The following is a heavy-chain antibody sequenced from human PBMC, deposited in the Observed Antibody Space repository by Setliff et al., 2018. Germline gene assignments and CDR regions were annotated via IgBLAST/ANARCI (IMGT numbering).Heavy chain of an antibody. CDR2: INQYGTEK. J-gene: IGHJ4*02. CDR3: STELGE. V-gene: IGHV3-7*01. D-gene: IGHD3-16*01. Sequence: WVRQPPGKGLEWVANINQYGTEKYYVDSVKGRFSVSRDNAKNSLYLQVNSLRVEDTGVYYCSTELGEWGQGTPVTVSS.